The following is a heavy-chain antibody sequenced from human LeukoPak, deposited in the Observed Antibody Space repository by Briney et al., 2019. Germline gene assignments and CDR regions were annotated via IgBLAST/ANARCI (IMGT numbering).Heavy chain of an antibody. CDR1: GYTFTSYG. CDR2: ISAYNGNT. D-gene: IGHD3-9*01. J-gene: IGHJ3*02. Sequence: GASVKVSCKASGYTFTSYGISWVRQAPGQGLEWMGWISAYNGNTNYAQKLQGRVTMTTDTSTSTAYMGLRSLRSDDTAVYYCAREHYDILTGYPSDAFDIWGQGTMVTVSS. V-gene: IGHV1-18*01. CDR3: AREHYDILTGYPSDAFDI.